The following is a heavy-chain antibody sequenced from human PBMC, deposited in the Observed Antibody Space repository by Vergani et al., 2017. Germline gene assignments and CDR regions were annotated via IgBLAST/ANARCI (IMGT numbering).Heavy chain of an antibody. V-gene: IGHV3-48*01. J-gene: IGHJ6*02. CDR2: ISSSSSTI. D-gene: IGHD3-9*01. CDR3: ARDAGLVIVDV. CDR1: GFTFSSYS. Sequence: EVQLVESGGGLVQPGGSLRLSCAASGFTFSSYSMNWVRQAPGKGLEWVSYISSSSSTIYYADSVKGRFTISRDNAKNSLYLQMNSLRAEDTAVYYCARDAGLVIVDVWDQGTTVTVSS.